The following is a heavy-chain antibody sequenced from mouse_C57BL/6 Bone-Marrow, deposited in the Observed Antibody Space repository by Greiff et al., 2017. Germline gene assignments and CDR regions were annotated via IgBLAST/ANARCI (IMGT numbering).Heavy chain of an antibody. CDR1: GFSLTSYG. Sequence: VMLVESGPGLVQPSPSLSITCTVSGFSLTSYGVHWVRQSPGKGLEWLGVIWSGGSTDYNAAFISRLSISKDNSKSQVFFKMNSLQADDTAIYYCATYSKSPYYYAMDYWGQGTSVTVSS. J-gene: IGHJ4*01. CDR2: IWSGGST. CDR3: ATYSKSPYYYAMDY. V-gene: IGHV2-2*01. D-gene: IGHD2-5*01.